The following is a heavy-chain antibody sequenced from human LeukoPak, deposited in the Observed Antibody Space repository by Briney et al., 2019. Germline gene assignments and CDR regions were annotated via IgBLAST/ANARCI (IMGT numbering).Heavy chain of an antibody. CDR1: GYTFSSYA. D-gene: IGHD3-22*01. CDR3: ARSDRFLDSSGYQYYFDY. J-gene: IGHJ4*02. V-gene: IGHV1-69*13. CDR2: IIPIFGTA. Sequence: SVKVSCKASGYTFSSYAISWVRQAPGQGLEWMGGIIPIFGTANYAQKFQGRVTITADESTSTAYMELSSLRSEDTAVYYCARSDRFLDSSGYQYYFDYWGQGTLVTVSS.